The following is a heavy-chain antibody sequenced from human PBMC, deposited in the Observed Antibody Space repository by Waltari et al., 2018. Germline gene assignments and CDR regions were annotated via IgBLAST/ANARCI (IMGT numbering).Heavy chain of an antibody. CDR2: INHSGST. Sequence: QVQLQQWGAGLLKPSETLSLTCAVYGGSFSGYYWSWIRQPPGKGLEWLGEINHSGSTNYNPSLKSRVTISVDTSKNQFSLKLSSVTAADTAVYYCARDLDYYYDSSGYYYPLFDYWGQGTLVTVSS. CDR1: GGSFSGYY. D-gene: IGHD3-22*01. V-gene: IGHV4-34*01. J-gene: IGHJ4*02. CDR3: ARDLDYYYDSSGYYYPLFDY.